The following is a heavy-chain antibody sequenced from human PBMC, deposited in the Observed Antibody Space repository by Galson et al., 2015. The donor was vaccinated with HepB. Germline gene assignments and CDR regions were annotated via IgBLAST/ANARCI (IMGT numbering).Heavy chain of an antibody. CDR1: GYTLTGFS. D-gene: IGHD4-23*01. Sequence: SVKVSCKVSGYTLTGFSMHWVRQAPGKGLEWMGGFDPEDGETIYAQKFQGRVTMTEDTSTDTAYMELSSLRSEDTSVYYCATYDYGGTFPTRNYNWFDPWGQGTLVTVSS. V-gene: IGHV1-24*01. J-gene: IGHJ5*02. CDR3: ATYDYGGTFPTRNYNWFDP. CDR2: FDPEDGET.